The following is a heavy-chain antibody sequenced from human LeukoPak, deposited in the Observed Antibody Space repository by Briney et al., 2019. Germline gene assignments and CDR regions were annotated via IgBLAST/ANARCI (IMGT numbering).Heavy chain of an antibody. CDR2: IYTSGST. J-gene: IGHJ5*02. V-gene: IGHV4-61*02. CDR1: GGSISSGSYY. CDR3: ARVGSSSSGENWFDP. D-gene: IGHD6-6*01. Sequence: SQTLSLTCTVSGGSISSGSYYWSWIRQPAGKGLEWIGRIYTSGSTNYNPSLKSRVTISVDTSKNQFSLKLSSMTAADTAVYYCARVGSSSSGENWFDPWGQGTLVTVSS.